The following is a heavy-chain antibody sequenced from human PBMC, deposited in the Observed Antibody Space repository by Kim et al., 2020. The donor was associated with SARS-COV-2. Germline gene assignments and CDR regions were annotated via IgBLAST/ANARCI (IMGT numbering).Heavy chain of an antibody. CDR2: ISAYNGNT. CDR1: GYTFTSYG. J-gene: IGHJ6*02. Sequence: ASVKVSCKASGYTFTSYGISWVRQAPGQGLEWMGWISAYNGNTNYAQKLQGRVTMTTDTSTSTAYMELRSLRSDDTAVYYCARDSEPAIFGVVRVYGMDVWGQGTTVTVSS. CDR3: ARDSEPAIFGVVRVYGMDV. D-gene: IGHD3-3*01. V-gene: IGHV1-18*04.